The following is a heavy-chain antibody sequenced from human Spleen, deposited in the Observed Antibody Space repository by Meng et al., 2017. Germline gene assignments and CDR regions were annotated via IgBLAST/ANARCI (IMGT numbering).Heavy chain of an antibody. CDR1: SGSVSGYY. V-gene: IGHV4-34*01. CDR2: INHSGST. CDR3: YTYEYGDSDGDY. D-gene: IGHD4-17*01. Sequence: QVQLPAWGQGLLKPSQTLSFTCAVGSGSVSGYYWSWIRQPPWKGLEWIGEINHSGSTNYNPALKSRGTISADTSKTQFSLNLRYVTAADTAIYYCYTYEYGDSDGDYWSQGTLVTVSS. J-gene: IGHJ4*02.